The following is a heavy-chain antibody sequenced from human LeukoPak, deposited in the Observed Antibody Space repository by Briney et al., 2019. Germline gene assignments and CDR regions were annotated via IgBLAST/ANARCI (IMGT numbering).Heavy chain of an antibody. D-gene: IGHD2-15*01. CDR2: IYYSGST. CDR3: ASSSLSGVDFDY. V-gene: IGHV4-39*07. Sequence: PSETLSLTCTVSGGSISSSSYYWGWIRQPPGKGLEWIGSIYYSGSTYYNPSLKSRVTISVDTSKNQFSLKLSSVTAADTAVYYCASSSLSGVDFDYWGQGTLVTVSS. J-gene: IGHJ4*02. CDR1: GGSISSSSYY.